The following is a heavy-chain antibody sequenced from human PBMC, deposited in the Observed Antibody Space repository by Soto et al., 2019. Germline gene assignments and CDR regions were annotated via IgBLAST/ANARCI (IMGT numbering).Heavy chain of an antibody. CDR2: INWNSGSI. V-gene: IGHV3-9*01. D-gene: IGHD6-13*01. J-gene: IGHJ1*01. CDR3: VKDESINWYSGHFRH. CDR1: GFTFDDYA. Sequence: EVQLVESGGGLVQPGRSLRLSCAASGFTFDDYAMHWVRQVPGKGLERVSGINWNSGSIGYGDSVKGRFAISRDNAKNSLHLQMSSLSAEDTAFYYCVKDESINWYSGHFRHWGQGTLVTVSS.